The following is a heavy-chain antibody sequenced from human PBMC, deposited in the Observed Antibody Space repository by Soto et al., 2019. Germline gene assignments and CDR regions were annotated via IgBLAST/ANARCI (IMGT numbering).Heavy chain of an antibody. CDR1: GGSISSSSYY. CDR3: ARGIVVVAGQNWFDP. CDR2: IYYSGST. D-gene: IGHD2-15*01. Sequence: SETLSLTCTVSGGSISSSSYYWGWIRQPPGKGLEWIGSIYYSGSTYYNPSLKSRVTISVDTSKNQFSLKLSSVTAADTAVYYCARGIVVVAGQNWFDPWGQGTLVTVPS. V-gene: IGHV4-39*01. J-gene: IGHJ5*02.